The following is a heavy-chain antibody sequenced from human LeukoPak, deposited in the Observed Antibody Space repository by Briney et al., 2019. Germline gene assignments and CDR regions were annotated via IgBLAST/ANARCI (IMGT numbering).Heavy chain of an antibody. Sequence: GGSLRLSCAASGFSAFGLSSYAMSWVRQAPGKGLEWVSYIRGSADSTFYADSVKGRFTTSRDNSKNTLYLQLNSLRAEDTALYFCAKLSGREGAGPFDSWGQGTLVTVSS. CDR3: AKLSGREGAGPFDS. CDR1: GFSAFGLSSYA. V-gene: IGHV3-23*01. J-gene: IGHJ4*02. D-gene: IGHD6-19*01. CDR2: IRGSADST.